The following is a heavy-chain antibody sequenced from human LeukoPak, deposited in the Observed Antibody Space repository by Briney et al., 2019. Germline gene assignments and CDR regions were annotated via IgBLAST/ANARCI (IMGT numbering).Heavy chain of an antibody. J-gene: IGHJ4*02. V-gene: IGHV2-5*02. Sequence: SGPTLVKPTQTLTLPCTFSEFSLSTSGVGVGWIRQPPGKALEWLALIYWDDDKRYSPSLKTRLTITKDTSKNQVVLTMTNMDPMDTATYYCAHDANGSGFYPIFDYWGQGALVTVSS. CDR1: EFSLSTSGVG. CDR3: AHDANGSGFYPIFDY. CDR2: IYWDDDK. D-gene: IGHD3-22*01.